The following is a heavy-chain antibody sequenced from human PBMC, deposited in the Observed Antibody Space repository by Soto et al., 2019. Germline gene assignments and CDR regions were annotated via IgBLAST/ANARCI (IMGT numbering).Heavy chain of an antibody. V-gene: IGHV3-49*02. Sequence: GGSLRLSCAKSGFTFGYFSISWVRQAPGRGLEWVGFIRSKDYGGTTEYAASVKGRFAISRDDSTGIAYLQMNSLKIEDTAVYYCTREIPYFDSWGQGARVAV. J-gene: IGHJ4*02. CDR2: IRSKDYGGTT. CDR1: GFTFGYFS. CDR3: TREIPYFDS.